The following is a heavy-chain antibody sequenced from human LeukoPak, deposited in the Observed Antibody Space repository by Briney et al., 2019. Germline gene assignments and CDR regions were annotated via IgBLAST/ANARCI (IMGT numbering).Heavy chain of an antibody. Sequence: SETLSLTCTVSGDSISSSNSYWGWIRQPPGKGLEWIGEINHSGSTNYNPSLKSRVTISVDTSKNQFSLKLSSVTAADTAVYYCARSPGGRFDYWGQGTLVTVSS. J-gene: IGHJ4*02. V-gene: IGHV4-39*07. CDR2: INHSGST. D-gene: IGHD3-16*01. CDR3: ARSPGGRFDY. CDR1: GDSISSSNSY.